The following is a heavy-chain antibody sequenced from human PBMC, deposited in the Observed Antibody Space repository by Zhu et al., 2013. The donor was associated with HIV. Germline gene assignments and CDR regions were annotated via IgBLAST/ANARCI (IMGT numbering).Heavy chain of an antibody. V-gene: IGHV1-3*01. CDR1: GYTFTSYA. CDR3: ARGPLFGESQGLYNWFDP. D-gene: IGHD3-10*02. CDR2: INAGNGNT. J-gene: IGHJ5*02. Sequence: QVQLVQSGAEVKKPGASVKVSCKASGYTFTSYAMHWVRQAPGQRLEWMGWINAGNGNTKYSQKFQGRVTITRDTSASTAYMELSSLRSEDTAVYYCARGPLFGESQGLYNWFDPWGQGTLVTVSS.